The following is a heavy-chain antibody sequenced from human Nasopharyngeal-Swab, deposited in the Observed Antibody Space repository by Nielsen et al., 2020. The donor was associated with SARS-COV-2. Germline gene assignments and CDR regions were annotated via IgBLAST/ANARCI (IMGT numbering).Heavy chain of an antibody. CDR2: IIPIFGTA. V-gene: IGHV1-69*13. J-gene: IGHJ3*02. Sequence: SVKVSCKVSGYTLTELSMHWVRQAPGQGLEWMGGIIPIFGTANYAQKFQGRVTITADESTSTAYMELSSLRSEDTAVYYCARALDIVVVPARTNDAFDIWGQGTMVTVSS. D-gene: IGHD2-2*03. CDR1: GYTLTELS. CDR3: ARALDIVVVPARTNDAFDI.